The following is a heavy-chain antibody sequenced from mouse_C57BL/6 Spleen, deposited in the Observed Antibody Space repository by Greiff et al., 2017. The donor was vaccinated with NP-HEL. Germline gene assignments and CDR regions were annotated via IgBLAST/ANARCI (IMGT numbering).Heavy chain of an antibody. CDR1: GYTFTSYW. CDR2: IYPGNSDT. J-gene: IGHJ1*03. Sequence: EVQLVESGTVLARPGASVKMSCKTSGYTFTSYWMHWVKQRPGQGLEWIGAIYPGNSDTSYNQKFKGKAKLTAVTSASTAYMELSSLTNEDSAVYYCTNWAQATFHWYFDVWGTGTTVTVSS. CDR3: TNWAQATFHWYFDV. V-gene: IGHV1-5*01. D-gene: IGHD3-2*02.